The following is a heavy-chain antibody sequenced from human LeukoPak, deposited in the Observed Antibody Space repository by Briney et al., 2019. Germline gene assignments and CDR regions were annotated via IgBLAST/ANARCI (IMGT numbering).Heavy chain of an antibody. CDR1: GFTFSSYA. CDR2: ISGRGGSR. D-gene: IGHD3-22*01. Sequence: GGSLRLSCAASGFTFSSYAMSWVRQAPGKGQEWVSAISGRGGSRYYADSVKGRFNISRDNSKNTLYLQMNSLRAEDTAVYYCAKAPFSSGYLGYFDYWGQGTLVTVSS. J-gene: IGHJ4*02. V-gene: IGHV3-23*01. CDR3: AKAPFSSGYLGYFDY.